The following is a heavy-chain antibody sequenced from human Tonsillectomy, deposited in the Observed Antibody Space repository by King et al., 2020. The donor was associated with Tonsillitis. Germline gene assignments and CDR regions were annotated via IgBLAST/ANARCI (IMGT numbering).Heavy chain of an antibody. J-gene: IGHJ6*02. CDR2: ISWDGGST. CDR3: ARSEGVVIPNHYYYGMDV. CDR1: GFTFDDYA. D-gene: IGHD3-3*01. Sequence: QLVQSGGVVVQPGGSLRLSCAASGFTFDDYAMHWVRQAPGKGLEWVSLISWDGGSTYYADSVKGRFTISRDNSKNSLYLQMNSLRTEDTALYYCARSEGVVIPNHYYYGMDVWGQGTTVTVSS. V-gene: IGHV3-43D*03.